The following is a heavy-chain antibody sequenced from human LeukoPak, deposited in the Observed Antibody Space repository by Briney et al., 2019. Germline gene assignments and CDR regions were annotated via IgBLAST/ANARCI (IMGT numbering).Heavy chain of an antibody. Sequence: ASVKVSSKASGYTFTSYYMHWVRRAPGQGLEWMGIINPSGGSTSYAQKFQGRVTMTRDTSTSTVYMELSSLRSEDTAVYYCARGAEMATIDDDAFDIWGQGTMVTVSS. J-gene: IGHJ3*02. CDR1: GYTFTSYY. D-gene: IGHD5-24*01. V-gene: IGHV1-46*01. CDR2: INPSGGST. CDR3: ARGAEMATIDDDAFDI.